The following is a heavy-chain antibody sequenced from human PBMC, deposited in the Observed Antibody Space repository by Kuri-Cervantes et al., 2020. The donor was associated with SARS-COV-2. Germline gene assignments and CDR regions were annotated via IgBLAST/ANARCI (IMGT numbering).Heavy chain of an antibody. Sequence: SGPTLVKPTQTLTLTCTFSGFSLSTSGVGVGWIRQPPGKALEWLALIYWNDDKRYSPSLKSRLAITKDTSKTQVVLTMTSMDPVDTATYYCARTYCTNGVCPYYYYGMDVWGQGTTVTVSS. J-gene: IGHJ6*02. CDR3: ARTYCTNGVCPYYYYGMDV. V-gene: IGHV2-5*01. CDR2: IYWNDDK. D-gene: IGHD2-8*01. CDR1: GFSLSTSGVG.